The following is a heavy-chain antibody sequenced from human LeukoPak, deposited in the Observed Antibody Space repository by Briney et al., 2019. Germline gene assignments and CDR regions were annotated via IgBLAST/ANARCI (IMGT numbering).Heavy chain of an antibody. CDR2: INPNSGGT. CDR3: AAYYDYVWGSYPLDY. D-gene: IGHD3-16*02. Sequence: ASVKVSCKASGYTLTGYCMHWVRQAPGQGLEWMGWINPNSGGTNYAQKFQGRVTMTRDTSISTAYMELSRLRSDDTAVYYCAAYYDYVWGSYPLDYWGQGTLVTVSS. V-gene: IGHV1-2*02. CDR1: GYTLTGYC. J-gene: IGHJ4*02.